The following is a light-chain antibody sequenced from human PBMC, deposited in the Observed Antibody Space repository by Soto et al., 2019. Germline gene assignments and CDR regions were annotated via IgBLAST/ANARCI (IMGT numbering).Light chain of an antibody. V-gene: IGLV2-14*01. CDR3: SAYTSGSTLV. CDR1: SSDVGGYNY. J-gene: IGLJ1*01. CDR2: EVS. Sequence: QSALTQPASVAGSPGQSITISCTGTSSDVGGYNYVSWYQQHPGKAPKLMIYEVSNRPSGVSNRFSGSKSGNTASLTISGLQAEDEADYYCSAYTSGSTLVFGTGTKLTGL.